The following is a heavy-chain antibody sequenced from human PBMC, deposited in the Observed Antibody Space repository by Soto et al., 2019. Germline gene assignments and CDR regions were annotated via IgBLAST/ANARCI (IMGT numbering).Heavy chain of an antibody. Sequence: SETLSLTCTVSGGSISSIIYYWGWIRQPPGKGLEWIGSIYYSGSTYYNPSLKSRVTISVDTSKNQFSLKLSSVTAADTAVFYCARHPYAAPDSPYYFDYWGQGTLVTVSS. V-gene: IGHV4-39*01. CDR2: IYYSGST. J-gene: IGHJ4*02. CDR1: GGSISSIIYY. D-gene: IGHD2-15*01. CDR3: ARHPYAAPDSPYYFDY.